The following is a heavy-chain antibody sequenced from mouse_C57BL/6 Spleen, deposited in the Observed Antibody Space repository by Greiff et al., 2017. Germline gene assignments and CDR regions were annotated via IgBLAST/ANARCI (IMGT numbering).Heavy chain of an antibody. D-gene: IGHD2-1*01. CDR2: IYPGDGDT. Sequence: QVQLQQSGPELVKPGASVKISCKASGYAFSSSWMNWVKRRPGKGLEWIGRIYPGDGDTNYNGKFKGKATLTADKSSSTAYMQLSSLTSEDSAVYFCARGSYGNYYFDYWGQGTTLTVSS. V-gene: IGHV1-82*01. J-gene: IGHJ2*01. CDR3: ARGSYGNYYFDY. CDR1: GYAFSSSW.